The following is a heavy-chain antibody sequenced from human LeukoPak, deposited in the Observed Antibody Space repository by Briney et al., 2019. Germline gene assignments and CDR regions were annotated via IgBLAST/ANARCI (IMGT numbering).Heavy chain of an antibody. CDR2: INPNSGGT. V-gene: IGHV1-2*02. CDR3: AREPFDILTGYYNEGGSFYDP. CDR1: GYTFTGYY. Sequence: ASVKVSCKASGYTFTGYYMHWVRQAPGQGLEWMGWINPNSGGTNYAQKFQGRVTMTRDTSISTAYMALSRLRSDDTAVYYCAREPFDILTGYYNEGGSFYDPWGQGTLVTVSS. D-gene: IGHD3-9*01. J-gene: IGHJ5*02.